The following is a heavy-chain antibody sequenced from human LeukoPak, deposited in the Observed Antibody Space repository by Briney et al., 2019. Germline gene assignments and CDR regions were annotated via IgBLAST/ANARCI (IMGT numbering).Heavy chain of an antibody. CDR3: AKGPGSSGWYSDYYYYYMDV. J-gene: IGHJ6*03. Sequence: GGSLRLSCAASGFTFSSYGMHWVRQAPGKGLEWVAVISYDGSNKYYADSVKGRFTISRDNSKNTLYLQMNSLRAEDTAVYYCAKGPGSSGWYSDYYYYYMDVWGKGTTVTVSS. CDR2: ISYDGSNK. V-gene: IGHV3-30*18. CDR1: GFTFSSYG. D-gene: IGHD6-19*01.